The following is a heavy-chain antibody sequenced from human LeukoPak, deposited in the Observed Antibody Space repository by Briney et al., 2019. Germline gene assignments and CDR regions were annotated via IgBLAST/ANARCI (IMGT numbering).Heavy chain of an antibody. V-gene: IGHV3-21*01. CDR2: ISSTSRYI. CDR3: TRAVAADDFSPGY. Sequence: PGGSLRLSCVASVYTFSSYSTNCVRRAPGKGLEWVTCISSTSRYIYYADSVKGRFTISRDNAKNSVYLQMNSLRAEDTAVYYCTRAVAADDFSPGYWGQGTLLTVSS. D-gene: IGHD3/OR15-3a*01. CDR1: VYTFSSYS. J-gene: IGHJ4*02.